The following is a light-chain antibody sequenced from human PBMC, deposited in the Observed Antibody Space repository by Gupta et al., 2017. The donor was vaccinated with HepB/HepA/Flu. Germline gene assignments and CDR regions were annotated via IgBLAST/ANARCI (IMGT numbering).Light chain of an antibody. Sequence: SVLTQPPSASGTPGQRVTLPCSGSNSNIGTNSVNWYQQLQGTAPKVLIYSKNQRPSGVPDRFSGSKSGTSASLAISGLQSGDEADYHCAAWDDSLNGLVFGGGTKLTVL. V-gene: IGLV1-44*01. CDR3: AAWDDSLNGLV. CDR2: SKN. CDR1: NSNIGTNS. J-gene: IGLJ3*02.